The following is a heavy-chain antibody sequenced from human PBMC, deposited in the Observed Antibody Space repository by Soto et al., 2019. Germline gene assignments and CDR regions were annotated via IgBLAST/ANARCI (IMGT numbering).Heavy chain of an antibody. CDR3: ARNLDY. CDR1: GGSLSSYY. J-gene: IGHJ4*02. Sequence: SETLSLTCTVSGGSLSSYYWSWIRQSPGKGLEWVAYISHTGTTDYNPSLKSRLTISLDTSKNQFSLKLTSVTAEDTAVYYCARNLDYWGQGTLDTVSS. CDR2: ISHTGTT. V-gene: IGHV4-59*01.